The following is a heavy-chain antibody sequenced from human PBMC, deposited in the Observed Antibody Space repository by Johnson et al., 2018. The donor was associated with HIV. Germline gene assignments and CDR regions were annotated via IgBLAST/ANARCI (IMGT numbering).Heavy chain of an antibody. D-gene: IGHD1-1*01. J-gene: IGHJ3*02. CDR3: ARVEYWNHDSDAFDI. V-gene: IGHV3-30*02. Sequence: QVQLVESGGGVVQPGGSLRLSCVASGFTFSSYGIHWVRQAPGKGLEWVAFIRYDGSNKYYADSVKGRFTIFRDNSKNTLYLQMNSMRAEDTALYFCARVEYWNHDSDAFDIWGQGTMVTVFS. CDR2: IRYDGSNK. CDR1: GFTFSSYG.